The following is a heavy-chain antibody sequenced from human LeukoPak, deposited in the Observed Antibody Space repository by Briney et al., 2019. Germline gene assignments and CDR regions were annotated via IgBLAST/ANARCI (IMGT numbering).Heavy chain of an antibody. D-gene: IGHD1-14*01. V-gene: IGHV3-23*01. CDR2: ISGSGDIT. J-gene: IGHJ6*02. CDR1: GFTFNSYA. CDR3: AKHVTPLLFGMDV. Sequence: GGSLRLSCAASGFTFNSYAMSWVRQAPGKGLEWVSSISGSGDITYFGDSVKGRFTTSRDNSKNTLYLQMNSLRAEDTAVYYCAKHVTPLLFGMDVWGQGTTVTVSS.